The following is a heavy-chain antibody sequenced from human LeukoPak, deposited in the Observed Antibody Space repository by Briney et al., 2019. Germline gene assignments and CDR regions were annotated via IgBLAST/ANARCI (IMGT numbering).Heavy chain of an antibody. Sequence: GGSLRLSCAASGFAFGSYWMSWVRQAPGKGLEWVANIKQDGSESYYVDSVKGRFTISRDNAKNSLYLQMNSLRAEDTAVYFCARTKTLTIRPFDIWGQGTMVTVSS. J-gene: IGHJ3*02. V-gene: IGHV3-7*02. CDR3: ARTKTLTIRPFDI. CDR1: GFAFGSYW. CDR2: IKQDGSES. D-gene: IGHD3-10*01.